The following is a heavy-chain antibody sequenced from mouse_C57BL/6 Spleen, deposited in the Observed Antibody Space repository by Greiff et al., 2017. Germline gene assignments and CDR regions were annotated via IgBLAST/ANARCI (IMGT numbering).Heavy chain of an antibody. CDR3: ARGPSTVGFDY. J-gene: IGHJ2*01. CDR1: GYTFTSYW. CDR2: IYPGSGST. Sequence: QVQLQQSGAELMKPGASVKLSCKATGYTFTSYWITWVKQRPGQGLEWIGDIYPGSGSTNYNEEFKSKATLTVDTSSSTAYMQLSSLTSEDSAVYYCARGPSTVGFDYWGQGTTLTVSS. D-gene: IGHD1-1*01. V-gene: IGHV1-55*01.